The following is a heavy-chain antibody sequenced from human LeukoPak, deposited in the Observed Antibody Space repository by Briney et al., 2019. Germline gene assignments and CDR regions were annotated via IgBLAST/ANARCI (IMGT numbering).Heavy chain of an antibody. CDR2: INHSGST. Sequence: PSETLSLTCAVYGGSFSGYYWSWIRQPPGKGLEWIGEINHSGSTNYNPSLKSRVTISVDTSKNQFSLKLSSVTAADTAVYYCARRAGWELRTTGAFDIWGQGTMVTVSS. CDR3: ARRAGWELRTTGAFDI. CDR1: GGSFSGYY. V-gene: IGHV4-34*01. J-gene: IGHJ3*02. D-gene: IGHD1-26*01.